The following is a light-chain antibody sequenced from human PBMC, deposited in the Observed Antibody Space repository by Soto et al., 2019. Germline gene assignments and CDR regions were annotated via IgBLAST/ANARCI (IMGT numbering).Light chain of an antibody. CDR2: GAS. J-gene: IGKJ5*01. CDR3: QQYATSPIT. Sequence: ENVLTQSPGTLSLSPGERATLSCRASQSVSSNFLAWYQQKPGQAPRLLIYGASSRATGIPDRFRGSGTETHFTLTISRLEPEDFPLYWFQQYATSPITFGQCTRLEMK. CDR1: QSVSSNF. V-gene: IGKV3-20*01.